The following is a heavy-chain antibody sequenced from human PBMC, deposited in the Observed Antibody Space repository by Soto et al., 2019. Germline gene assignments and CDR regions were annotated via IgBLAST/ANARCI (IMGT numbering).Heavy chain of an antibody. D-gene: IGHD5-18*01. CDR1: GFSFSSYA. J-gene: IGHJ4*02. Sequence: GGSLRLSCAASGFSFSSYAMSWVRQAPGKGLEWVSTITISGGGTYYADSVKGRFTISRDNSKSTLYLQMNSLRAEDTAVYYYAKAAGYSYGYYFDYWGQGTLVTV. V-gene: IGHV3-23*01. CDR3: AKAAGYSYGYYFDY. CDR2: ITISGGGT.